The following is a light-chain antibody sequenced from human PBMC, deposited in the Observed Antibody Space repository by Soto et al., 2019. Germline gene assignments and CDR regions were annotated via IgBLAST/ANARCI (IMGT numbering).Light chain of an antibody. CDR3: QQYNSHWSWT. V-gene: IGKV1-5*03. CDR1: QRINNW. Sequence: DIQMTQSPSTLAASAGDRVTITCRASQRINNWLAWYQQKPGKAPKLLIYQASTLQSGVPPRFSGSGFGTEFTPTISNLQPEDFAMYYCQQYNSHWSWTFGQGTKVKI. CDR2: QAS. J-gene: IGKJ1*01.